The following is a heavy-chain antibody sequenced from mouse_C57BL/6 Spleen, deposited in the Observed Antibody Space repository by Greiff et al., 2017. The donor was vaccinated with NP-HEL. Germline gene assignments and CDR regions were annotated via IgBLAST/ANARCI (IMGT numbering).Heavy chain of an antibody. CDR3: ARAVGPHYYAMDY. CDR1: GYTFTDHT. V-gene: IGHV1-78*01. J-gene: IGHJ4*01. Sequence: VQLQQSDAELVKPGASVKISCKVSGYTFTDHTIHWMKQRPEQGLEWIGYIYPRDGSTKYNEKFKGKATLNADKSSSTAYMQLNSLTSEDSAVYFCARAVGPHYYAMDYWGQGTSVTVSS. CDR2: IYPRDGST.